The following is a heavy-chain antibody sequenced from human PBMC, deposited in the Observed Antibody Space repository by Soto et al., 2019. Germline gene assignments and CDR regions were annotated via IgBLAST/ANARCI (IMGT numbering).Heavy chain of an antibody. V-gene: IGHV4-39*01. CDR1: GGSISSSSYY. Sequence: QLQLQESGPGLVKPSETLSLTCTVSGGSISSSSYYWGWIRQPPGKGLEWIGSIYYSGSTYYNPSLKSRVTISVDTSKNQFSLKLSSVTAADTAVYYCARQWTPSHIVVVTATLSGRYGMDVWGQGTTVTVSS. CDR3: ARQWTPSHIVVVTATLSGRYGMDV. J-gene: IGHJ6*02. CDR2: IYYSGST. D-gene: IGHD2-21*02.